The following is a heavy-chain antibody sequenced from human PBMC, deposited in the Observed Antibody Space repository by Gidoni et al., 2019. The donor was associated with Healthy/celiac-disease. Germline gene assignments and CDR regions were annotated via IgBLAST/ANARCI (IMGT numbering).Heavy chain of an antibody. CDR2: ISSSSSTI. V-gene: IGHV3-48*02. CDR3: ARARLYGDPSYYYYGMDV. D-gene: IGHD4-17*01. J-gene: IGHJ6*02. CDR1: GFTFSSYS. Sequence: EVQLVASGGGLVQPGGSLRLSCSASGFTFSSYSMNWVRQAPGKGLEWVSYISSSSSTIYYADSVKGRFTISRDNAKNSLYLQMNSLRDEDTAVYYCARARLYGDPSYYYYGMDVWGQGTTVTVSS.